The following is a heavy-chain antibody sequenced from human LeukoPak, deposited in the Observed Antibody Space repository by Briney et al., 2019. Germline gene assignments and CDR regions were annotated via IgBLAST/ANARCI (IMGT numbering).Heavy chain of an antibody. CDR1: GFTFSSYD. J-gene: IGHJ3*02. CDR3: ARASMVRGVTLYVFDI. CDR2: IGTSGVT. V-gene: IGHV3-13*04. Sequence: GGSLRLSCAASGFTFSSYDMHWVRQVTGKGLEWVSVIGTSGVTYYPGSVKGRFTISRENAKNSLYLQMNSLRAGDTAVYYCARASMVRGVTLYVFDIWGQGTMVTVSS. D-gene: IGHD3-10*01.